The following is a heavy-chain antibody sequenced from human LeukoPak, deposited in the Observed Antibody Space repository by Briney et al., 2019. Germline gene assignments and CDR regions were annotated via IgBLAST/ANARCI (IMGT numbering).Heavy chain of an antibody. CDR3: ARARTTVTTYQFDY. CDR1: GGSFSGYY. Sequence: PSETLSLTCAVYGGSFSGYYWSWIRQPPGKGLVWIGEINHSGGTNYNPSLKSRVTISVDTSKNQFSLKLSSVTAADTAVYYCARARTTVTTYQFDYWGQGTLVTVSS. CDR2: INHSGGT. V-gene: IGHV4-34*01. J-gene: IGHJ4*02. D-gene: IGHD4-17*01.